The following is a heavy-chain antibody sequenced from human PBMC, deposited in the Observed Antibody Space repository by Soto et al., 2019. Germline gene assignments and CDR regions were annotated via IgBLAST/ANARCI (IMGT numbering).Heavy chain of an antibody. V-gene: IGHV4-59*01. D-gene: IGHD1-26*01. CDR3: ARWDGADSYFDS. CDR2: IYSSGST. J-gene: IGHJ4*02. Sequence: TSETLSLTCTVSGGSISHYYWSWIRQPPGKGLEWIGYIYSSGSTNYNPSLKSRVTISVDTSKNQFSLKLSSVTAADTAVYYCARWDGADSYFDSWGQGTLVSVSS. CDR1: GGSISHYY.